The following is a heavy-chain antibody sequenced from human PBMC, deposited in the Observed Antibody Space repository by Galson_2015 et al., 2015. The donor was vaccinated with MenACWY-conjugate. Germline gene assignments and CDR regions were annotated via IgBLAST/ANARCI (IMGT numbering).Heavy chain of an antibody. J-gene: IGHJ4*01. Sequence: SLRLSCAASGFRFSSQWLSWVRQAPGKGPECVVSINEDGSDKSYMDSVKGRFTISRDNAQNSLSLQMNSLSVEDTAVYYCARGGNWGHGTLVTVSS. CDR3: ARGGN. CDR2: INEDGSDK. V-gene: IGHV3-7*03. CDR1: GFRFSSQW. D-gene: IGHD4-23*01.